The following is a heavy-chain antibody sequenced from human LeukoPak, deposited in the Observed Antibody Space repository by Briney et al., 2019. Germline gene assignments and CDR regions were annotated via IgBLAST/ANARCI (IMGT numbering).Heavy chain of an antibody. J-gene: IGHJ4*02. V-gene: IGHV3-23*01. CDR2: IGGSGSGS. D-gene: IGHD6-13*01. CDR3: VKDGIAAADTTYFDS. CDR1: GFTFTKSA. Sequence: GGSLRLSCAASGFTFTKSAMTWVRQAPGRGLEWVSAIGGSGSGSYYADSVKGRFTISRDNSKNTLYLQMNGLRAEDTAVYYCVKDGIAAADTTYFDSWGQGTLVTVSS.